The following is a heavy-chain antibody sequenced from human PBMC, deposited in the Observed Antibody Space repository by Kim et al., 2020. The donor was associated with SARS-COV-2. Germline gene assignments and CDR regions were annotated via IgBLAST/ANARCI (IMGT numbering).Heavy chain of an antibody. CDR3: ARDSGAYSSSWYVWPTDPPGMDV. J-gene: IGHJ6*02. CDR1: GGSISSYY. Sequence: SETLSLTCTVSGGSISSYYWSWIRQPPGKGLEWIGYIHYSGSTNYNPSLKSRVTISVDTSKNQFSLKLSSVTAADTAVYYCARDSGAYSSSWYVWPTDPPGMDVWGQGTTVTVSS. CDR2: IHYSGST. D-gene: IGHD6-13*01. V-gene: IGHV4-59*13.